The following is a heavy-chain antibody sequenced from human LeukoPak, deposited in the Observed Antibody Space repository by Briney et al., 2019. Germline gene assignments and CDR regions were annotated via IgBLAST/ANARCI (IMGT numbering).Heavy chain of an antibody. Sequence: GGSLRLSCAASGFTFSSYGMSWVRQAPGKGLEWVSSISSSSSYIYYADSVKGRFTISRDNAKNSLYLQMNSLRAEDTAVYYCARVRGSSSSGYFDYWGQGTLVTVSS. CDR1: GFTFSSYG. CDR2: ISSSSSYI. V-gene: IGHV3-21*01. J-gene: IGHJ4*02. D-gene: IGHD6-6*01. CDR3: ARVRGSSSSGYFDY.